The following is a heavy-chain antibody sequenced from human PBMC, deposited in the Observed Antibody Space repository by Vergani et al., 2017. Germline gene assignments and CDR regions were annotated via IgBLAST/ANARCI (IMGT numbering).Heavy chain of an antibody. Sequence: QVQLVQSGAEVMKPGSSVKVSCKASGGTFSSYAISWVRQAPGQGLEWMGGIIPIFGTANYAQKFQGRVTITADESTSTAYMELSSLRSEDTAVYYCARGPPPRYNWNDGKRFDYWGQGTLVTVSS. CDR3: ARGPPPRYNWNDGKRFDY. D-gene: IGHD1-20*01. CDR2: IIPIFGTA. CDR1: GGTFSSYA. J-gene: IGHJ4*02. V-gene: IGHV1-69*01.